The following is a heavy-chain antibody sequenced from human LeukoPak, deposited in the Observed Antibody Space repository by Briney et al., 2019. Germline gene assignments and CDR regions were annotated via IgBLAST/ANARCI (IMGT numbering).Heavy chain of an antibody. CDR1: GGSISSYY. CDR3: ARSVLGYCSGGSCYAYYFDY. Sequence: KPSETLSLTCTVSGGSISSYYWSWIRQPPGKGLEWIGYIYYSGSTNYNPSLKSRVTISVDTSKNQFSLKLSSVTAADTAVYYCARSVLGYCSGGSCYAYYFDYWGQGTLVTVSS. J-gene: IGHJ4*02. V-gene: IGHV4-59*08. CDR2: IYYSGST. D-gene: IGHD2-15*01.